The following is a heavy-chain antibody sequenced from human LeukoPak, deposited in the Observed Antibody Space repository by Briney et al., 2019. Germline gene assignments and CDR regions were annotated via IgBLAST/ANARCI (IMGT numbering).Heavy chain of an antibody. D-gene: IGHD6-13*01. CDR3: ARGYWQQLVNWFDP. Sequence: PSETLSLTCTVSGGSISSYYWSWIRQPAGKGLEWIGRIYTSGSTNYNPSLKSRVTMSVDTSKNQFSLKLSSVTAADTAVYYCARGYWQQLVNWFDPWGQGTLVTVSS. CDR2: IYTSGST. J-gene: IGHJ5*02. CDR1: GGSISSYY. V-gene: IGHV4-4*07.